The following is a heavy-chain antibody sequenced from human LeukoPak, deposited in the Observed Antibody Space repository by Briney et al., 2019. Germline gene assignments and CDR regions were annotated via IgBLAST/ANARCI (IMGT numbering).Heavy chain of an antibody. V-gene: IGHV3-21*01. Sequence: GGSLRLSCAVSGFTFNRYSMNWVRQAPGKGLEWVSVIGGGSTSTFYADSVKGRFTTSRDNAKNSLYLQMDSLRAEDTAVYYCARNTPSLSTNGMDVWGQGTTVTVSS. CDR2: IGGGSTST. CDR3: ARNTPSLSTNGMDV. J-gene: IGHJ6*02. CDR1: GFTFNRYS. D-gene: IGHD3-3*02.